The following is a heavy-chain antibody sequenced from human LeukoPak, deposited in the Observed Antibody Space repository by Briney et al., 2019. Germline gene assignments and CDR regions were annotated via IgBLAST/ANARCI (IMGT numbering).Heavy chain of an antibody. J-gene: IGHJ4*02. V-gene: IGHV4-34*01. Sequence: SETLSLTCAVYGGSFIGFHWNWIRQPPGKGLEWIGDINHSGSTNYNPSLTSRVTISVDPSKNQFSLNLSSVTAADTAVYYCARFPKYSSGYLYWGQGTLVTVSS. CDR3: ARFPKYSSGYLY. CDR1: GGSFIGFH. CDR2: INHSGST. D-gene: IGHD3-22*01.